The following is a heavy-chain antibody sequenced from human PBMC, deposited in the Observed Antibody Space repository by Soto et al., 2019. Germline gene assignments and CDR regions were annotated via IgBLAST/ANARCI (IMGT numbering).Heavy chain of an antibody. D-gene: IGHD2-2*02. CDR3: ARDLIVTAAIWVGYYYYYGKDV. CDR1: GFTFSSYS. V-gene: IGHV3-21*01. CDR2: ISSSSSYI. Sequence: GGSLGLSCAASGFTFSSYSMNWVRQAPGKGLEWVSSISSSSSYIYYADSVKGRFTISRDNAKNSLYLQMNSLRAEDTAVYYCARDLIVTAAIWVGYYYYYGKDVWGQGKTVTVS. J-gene: IGHJ6*02.